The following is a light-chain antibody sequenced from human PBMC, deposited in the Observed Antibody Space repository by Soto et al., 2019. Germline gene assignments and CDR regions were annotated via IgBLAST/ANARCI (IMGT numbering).Light chain of an antibody. CDR3: AAWDDSLSGVV. CDR1: ISNLGSNF. V-gene: IGLV1-47*01. CDR2: RND. Sequence: QSVLTQPPSASGTPGQRVTISCSGSISNLGSNFVFWYQQLPGAAPKLLISRNDQRPSRVPDRFSGSKSGTSASLAISGLRSDDEADYHCAAWDDSLSGVVFGGGTKLTVL. J-gene: IGLJ3*02.